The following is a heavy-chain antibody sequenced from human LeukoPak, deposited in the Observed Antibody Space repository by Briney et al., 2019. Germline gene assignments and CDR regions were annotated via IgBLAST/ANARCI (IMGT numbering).Heavy chain of an antibody. CDR1: GYNFITYD. CDR3: TRVPRTAVAI. CDR2: TNPNSGET. D-gene: IGHD6-19*01. J-gene: IGHJ3*02. V-gene: IGHV1-8*01. Sequence: GASVKVSCKASGYNFITYDINWVRQATGQGLGWLGYTNPNSGETVYAQKFQGRVTLTTDTSISTAFMELSSLTSEDTGIYYCTRVPRTAVAIWGQGTMVTVSS.